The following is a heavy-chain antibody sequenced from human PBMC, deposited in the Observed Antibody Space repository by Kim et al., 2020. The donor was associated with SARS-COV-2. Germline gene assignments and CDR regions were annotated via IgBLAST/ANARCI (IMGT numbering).Heavy chain of an antibody. CDR3: ARDSPSGVVVAAGEYFQH. D-gene: IGHD2-15*01. J-gene: IGHJ1*01. V-gene: IGHV1-3*01. Sequence: QGRVTITRDTSASTAYMELSSLRSEDTAVYYCARDSPSGVVVAAGEYFQHWGQGTLVTVSS.